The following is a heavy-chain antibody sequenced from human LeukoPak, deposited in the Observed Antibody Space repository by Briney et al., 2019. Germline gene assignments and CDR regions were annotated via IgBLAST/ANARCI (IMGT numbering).Heavy chain of an antibody. J-gene: IGHJ5*02. CDR1: GFTFTSSA. CDR2: IVVGSGNT. CDR3: AADATPIYDFWSGYYPNWFDP. Sequence: SVKVSCKASGFTFTSSAVQWVRQARGQRLEWIGWIVVGSGNTNYAQKFQERVTITRDMSTSTAYMELSSLRSEDTAVYYCAADATPIYDFWSGYYPNWFDPWGQGTLVTVSS. D-gene: IGHD3-3*01. V-gene: IGHV1-58*01.